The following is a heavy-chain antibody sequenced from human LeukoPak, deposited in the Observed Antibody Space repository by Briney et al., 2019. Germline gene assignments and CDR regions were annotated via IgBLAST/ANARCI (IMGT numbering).Heavy chain of an antibody. D-gene: IGHD5-12*01. J-gene: IGHJ4*02. CDR3: ARGHTIVATAYFDY. Sequence: GGSLRLSRAASGFTSSDYYMSWIRQAPGRGLGWVSYIFSSGGTIYYADSVKGRFTISSDNAKNSLYLQMISLRAEDTAVYYCARGHTIVATAYFDYWGQGTVVIVS. V-gene: IGHV3-11*01. CDR1: GFTSSDYY. CDR2: IFSSGGTI.